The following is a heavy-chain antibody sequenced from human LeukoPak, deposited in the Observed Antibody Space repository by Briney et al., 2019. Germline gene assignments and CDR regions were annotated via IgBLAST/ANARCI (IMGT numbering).Heavy chain of an antibody. J-gene: IGHJ4*02. CDR1: GFTFSSYG. Sequence: RGSLRLSCAACGFTFSSYGMHWVRQAPGKGLEWVAVISYDGSNKYYADSVKGRFTISRDNSKNTLYLQMNSLRAEDTAVYYCAKGASGSYLNYYFDYWGQGTLVTVSS. CDR3: AKGASGSYLNYYFDY. CDR2: ISYDGSNK. D-gene: IGHD1-26*01. V-gene: IGHV3-30*18.